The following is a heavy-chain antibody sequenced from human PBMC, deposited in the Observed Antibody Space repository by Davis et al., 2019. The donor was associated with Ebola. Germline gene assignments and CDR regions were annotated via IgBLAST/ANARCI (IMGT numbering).Heavy chain of an antibody. D-gene: IGHD3-10*01. J-gene: IGHJ4*02. V-gene: IGHV3-13*01. Sequence: PGGSLRLSCAASGFTFSSYDMHWVRQATGKGLEWVSAIGTAGDTYYPGSVKGRFTISREKAKNSLYLQINSLRGEDTAVYYCARAGFGEIYFDYWGQGTLVTVSS. CDR3: ARAGFGEIYFDY. CDR2: IGTAGDT. CDR1: GFTFSSYD.